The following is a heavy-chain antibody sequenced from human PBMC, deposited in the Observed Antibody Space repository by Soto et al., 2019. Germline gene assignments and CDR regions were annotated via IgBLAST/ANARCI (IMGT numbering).Heavy chain of an antibody. D-gene: IGHD1-26*01. V-gene: IGHV1-69*01. Sequence: QVQLVQSGAEVKKPGSSVKVSCKASGGTFSSYAISWVRQAPGQGLEWMGGIIPIFGTANYAQKFQGRVTITADESTSTADMELSSLRSEDTAVYYCARHVVGATMRGFYWFDPWGQGTLVTVSS. CDR1: GGTFSSYA. J-gene: IGHJ5*02. CDR2: IIPIFGTA. CDR3: ARHVVGATMRGFYWFDP.